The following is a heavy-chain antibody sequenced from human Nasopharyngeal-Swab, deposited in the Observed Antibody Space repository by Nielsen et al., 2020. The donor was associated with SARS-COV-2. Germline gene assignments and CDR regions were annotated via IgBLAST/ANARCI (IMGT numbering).Heavy chain of an antibody. CDR3: ARDYYGSGSYLCYYYGMDV. V-gene: IGHV3-21*01. Sequence: GESLKISCAASGFTFSSYSMNWVRQAPGKGLEWVSSISSSSSYIYYADSVKGRFTISRDNAKNSLYLQMNSLRAEDTAVYYCARDYYGSGSYLCYYYGMDVWGQGTTVTVSS. CDR2: ISSSSSYI. D-gene: IGHD3-10*01. CDR1: GFTFSSYS. J-gene: IGHJ6*02.